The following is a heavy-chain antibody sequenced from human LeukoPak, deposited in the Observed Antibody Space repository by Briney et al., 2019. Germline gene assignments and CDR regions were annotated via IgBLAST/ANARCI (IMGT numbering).Heavy chain of an antibody. CDR2: ISAYNGHT. D-gene: IGHD3-22*01. CDR1: GYTFTSDG. J-gene: IGHJ4*02. CDR3: ARVLRSYYYDSSGYYLLY. Sequence: ASVKVSCKASGYTFTSDGISWVRQTPGQGLEWMGWISAYNGHTNYAQKLQGRVTMTTDTSTSTAYMELSSLRSDDTAVYYCARVLRSYYYDSSGYYLLYWGQGTLVTVSS. V-gene: IGHV1-18*01.